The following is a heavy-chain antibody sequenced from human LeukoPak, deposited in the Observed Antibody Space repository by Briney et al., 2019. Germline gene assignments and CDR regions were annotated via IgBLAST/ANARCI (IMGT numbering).Heavy chain of an antibody. CDR3: ATYYYDSLY. CDR1: GFTFGDYS. CDR2: ISSSGGAI. V-gene: IGHV3-48*01. J-gene: IGHJ4*02. Sequence: GRSLRLSCAASGFTFGDYSMNWVRQAPGKGLEWVSYISSSGGAIDNADSVKGRFTISRDNAKNSLYLQMNSLRAEDTAVYYCATYYYDSLYWGQGTLVTVSS. D-gene: IGHD3-22*01.